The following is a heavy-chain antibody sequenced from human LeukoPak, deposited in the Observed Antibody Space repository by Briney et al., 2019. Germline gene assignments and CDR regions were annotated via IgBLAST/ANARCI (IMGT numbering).Heavy chain of an antibody. Sequence: PSQTLSLTCTVSGGSISSGENYWSWIRQPPGEALEWIGYIYNSGSAYYNPSLKSRVTISVDTSKNQFSLKLNSVTAADTAVYYCARVPTSFYDSSGHYIDYWGQGTLVIVSS. CDR3: ARVPTSFYDSSGHYIDY. CDR1: GGSISSGENY. J-gene: IGHJ4*02. D-gene: IGHD3-22*01. CDR2: IYNSGSA. V-gene: IGHV4-30-4*01.